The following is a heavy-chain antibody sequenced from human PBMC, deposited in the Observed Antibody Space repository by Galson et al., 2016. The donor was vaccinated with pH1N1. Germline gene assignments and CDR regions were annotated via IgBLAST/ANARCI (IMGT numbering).Heavy chain of an antibody. J-gene: IGHJ4*02. CDR1: GYSLTNYW. V-gene: IGHV5-51*01. CDR3: ASTRPQFRDLGWQKPPSFDY. CDR2: IYLSDSHT. Sequence: SGAEVKKPGESLRISCEGFGYSLTNYWIVWVRQMPGKGLEWMGIIYLSDSHTTYSPSFQGQVTISADKSISTAYLERNSLKASDTATYYCASTRPQFRDLGWQKPPSFDYWGQGTLVTVSS. D-gene: IGHD3/OR15-3a*01.